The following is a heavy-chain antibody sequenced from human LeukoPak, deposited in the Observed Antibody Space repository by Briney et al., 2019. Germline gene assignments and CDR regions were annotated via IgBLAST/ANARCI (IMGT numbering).Heavy chain of an antibody. J-gene: IGHJ4*02. V-gene: IGHV1-69*04. D-gene: IGHD1-26*01. CDR1: GGTFISYA. CDR3: ARGSAVVGATRPFDY. CDR2: IIPILGIA. Sequence: ALVKVSCKASGGTFISYAISWVRQAPGQGLEWMGRIIPILGIANYAQKFQGRVTITADKSTSTAYMELSSLRSEDTAVYYCARGSAVVGATRPFDYWGQGTLVTVSS.